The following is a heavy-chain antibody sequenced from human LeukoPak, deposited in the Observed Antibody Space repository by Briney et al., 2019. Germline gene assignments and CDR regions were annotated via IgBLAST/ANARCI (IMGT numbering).Heavy chain of an antibody. V-gene: IGHV3-20*04. CDR2: INWNGGST. CDR1: GFTFDDYR. D-gene: IGHD1-26*01. Sequence: GGSLRLSCAASGFTFDDYRMSWVRQAPGKGLEWVSGINWNGGSTGYADSVKGRFTISRDNAKNSLYLQMNSLRAEDTALYYCARTQTPGVGANDAFDIWGQGTMVTVSS. J-gene: IGHJ3*02. CDR3: ARTQTPGVGANDAFDI.